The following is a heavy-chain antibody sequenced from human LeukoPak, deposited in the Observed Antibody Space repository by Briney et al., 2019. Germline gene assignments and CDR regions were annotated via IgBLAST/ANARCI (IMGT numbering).Heavy chain of an antibody. J-gene: IGHJ5*02. Sequence: PSETLSLTCAVYGGSFSGYYWSWIRQPPGKGLEWIGEINHSGSTNYNPSLKSRVTISVDTSKNQFSLKLSSVTAADTAVYYCARVWGRYCSGGSCYRFRWFDPWGQGTLVTVSS. V-gene: IGHV4-34*01. CDR3: ARVWGRYCSGGSCYRFRWFDP. CDR1: GGSFSGYY. D-gene: IGHD2-15*01. CDR2: INHSGST.